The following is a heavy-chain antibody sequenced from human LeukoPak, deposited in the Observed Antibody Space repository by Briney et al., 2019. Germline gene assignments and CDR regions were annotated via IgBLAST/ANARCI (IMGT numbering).Heavy chain of an antibody. Sequence: GGSLRLSRAASGFTFSSYAMSWVRQAPGKGLEWVSAISRSGAGTYYADSVKGRFTISRDNSKNTLYLQMNSLRAEDTAIYYCAKHRSTDYGGNSFDYWGQGTLVTVSS. J-gene: IGHJ4*02. CDR2: ISRSGAGT. D-gene: IGHD4-23*01. V-gene: IGHV3-23*01. CDR1: GFTFSSYA. CDR3: AKHRSTDYGGNSFDY.